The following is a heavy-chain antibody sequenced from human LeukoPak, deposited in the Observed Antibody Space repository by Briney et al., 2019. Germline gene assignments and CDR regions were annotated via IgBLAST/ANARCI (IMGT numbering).Heavy chain of an antibody. J-gene: IGHJ4*02. CDR3: AREQEMATTRGFDY. CDR2: IYTSGST. Sequence: SETLSLTCTVSGGSISSYYWSWIRQPAGKGLEWIGRIYTSGSTNYNPSLKSRVTMSVDTSKNQFSLKLSSVTAADTAVYYCAREQEMATTRGFDYWGQGILVTVSS. D-gene: IGHD5-24*01. CDR1: GGSISSYY. V-gene: IGHV4-4*07.